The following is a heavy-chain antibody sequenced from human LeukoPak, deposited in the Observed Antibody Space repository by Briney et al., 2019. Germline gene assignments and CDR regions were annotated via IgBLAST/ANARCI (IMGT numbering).Heavy chain of an antibody. CDR2: FHYSGST. D-gene: IGHD5-18*01. J-gene: IGHJ4*02. Sequence: SSETLSPTCTVSGGSISSYSWSWIRQPPGKGLEWIGYFHYSGSTYYNPSLKSRVTISVDTSKNQFSLKLSSVTAADTAVYYCARHGSIQLWSYFDYWGQGTLVTVSS. CDR1: GGSISSYS. V-gene: IGHV4-59*08. CDR3: ARHGSIQLWSYFDY.